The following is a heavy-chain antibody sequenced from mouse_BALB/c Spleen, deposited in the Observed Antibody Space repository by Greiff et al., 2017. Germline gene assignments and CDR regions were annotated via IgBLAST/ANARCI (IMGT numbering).Heavy chain of an antibody. V-gene: IGHV1-82*01. CDR3: ARGDYDGYAMDY. D-gene: IGHD2-4*01. CDR2: IYPGDGDT. J-gene: IGHJ4*01. CDR1: GYAFRSSW. Sequence: QVQLQQSGPELVKPGASVKISCKASGYAFRSSWMNWVKQRPGQGLEWIGRIYPGDGDTNYNGKFKGKATLTADKSSSTAYMQLSSLTSVDSAVYFCARGDYDGYAMDYWGQGTSVTVSS.